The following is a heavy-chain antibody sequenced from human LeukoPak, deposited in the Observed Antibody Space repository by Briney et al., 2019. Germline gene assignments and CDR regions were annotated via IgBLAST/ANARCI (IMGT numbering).Heavy chain of an antibody. D-gene: IGHD4-17*01. CDR2: VFYTGTT. V-gene: IGHV4-59*01. J-gene: IGHJ4*02. Sequence: SETLSLTCTVSGDSISGYYWNWIRQPPGKGLEWIGHVFYTGTTKYRPSLKSRIAISVDTSSNQFSLKSRSVTTADTAVYYCARGITVTTTSDHLDFWGQGILVTVPS. CDR1: GDSISGYY. CDR3: ARGITVTTTSDHLDF.